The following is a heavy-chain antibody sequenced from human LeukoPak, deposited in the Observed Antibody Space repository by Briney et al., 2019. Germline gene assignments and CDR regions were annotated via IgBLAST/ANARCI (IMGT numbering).Heavy chain of an antibody. CDR1: GFTFSNYN. J-gene: IGHJ4*02. CDR2: ITSSGTYT. CDR3: ARDYYDSSGYPNFDY. D-gene: IGHD3-22*01. V-gene: IGHV3-21*01. Sequence: GGSLRLSCADSGFTFSNYNMNWVRQAPGKAMEWVSSITSSGTYTFYADSVKGRFTISRDNSKNTLYLQMNSLRAEDTAVYYCARDYYDSSGYPNFDYWGQGTLVTVSS.